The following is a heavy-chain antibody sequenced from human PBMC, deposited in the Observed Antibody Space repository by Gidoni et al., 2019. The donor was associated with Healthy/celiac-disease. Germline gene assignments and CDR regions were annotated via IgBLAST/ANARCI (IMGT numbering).Heavy chain of an antibody. CDR2: IYYSGST. D-gene: IGHD3-9*01. CDR3: ARHQRYFDWFPDP. CDR1: GGYISSYY. J-gene: IGHJ5*02. V-gene: IGHV4-59*01. Sequence: QVQLQESGPGLVKPAETLSLTCTGAGGYISSYYWSWIRQPPGKGLEWIGYIYYSGSTNYNPSLKSRVTISVDTSKTQFSLKLSSVPAADTAVYYCARHQRYFDWFPDPWGQGTLVTVSS.